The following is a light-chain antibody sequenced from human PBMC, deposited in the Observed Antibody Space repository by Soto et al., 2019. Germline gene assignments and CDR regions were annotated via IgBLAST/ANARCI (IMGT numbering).Light chain of an antibody. CDR1: QSVSSN. CDR2: GAS. J-gene: IGKJ1*01. CDR3: QQYGGSPRT. V-gene: IGKV3-20*01. Sequence: EIVLTQSPATLSVSPGERVTLSCRAMQSVSSNLAWYQQKPGQAPRLXIYGASTRETGIPDRFSGSGAGTECTLTISRLEPEDVAVDHCQQYGGSPRTFGQGTKVDIK.